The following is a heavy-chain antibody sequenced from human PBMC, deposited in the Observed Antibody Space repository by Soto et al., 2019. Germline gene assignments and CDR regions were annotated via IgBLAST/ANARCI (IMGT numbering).Heavy chain of an antibody. Sequence: ASVKVSCKASGGTFSSYAISWVRQAPGQGLEWMGGIIPIFGTANYAQKFQGRVTITADESTSTAYMELSSLRSEDTAVYYCASPWQQPDAFDIWGQGTMVTVSS. CDR2: IIPIFGTA. V-gene: IGHV1-69*13. J-gene: IGHJ3*02. CDR1: GGTFSSYA. D-gene: IGHD6-13*01. CDR3: ASPWQQPDAFDI.